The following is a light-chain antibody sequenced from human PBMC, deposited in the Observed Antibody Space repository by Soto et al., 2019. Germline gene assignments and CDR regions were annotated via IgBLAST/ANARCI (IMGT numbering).Light chain of an antibody. CDR2: GAS. CDR1: MRISNY. J-gene: IGKJ4*01. CDR3: QQSHSTPLT. Sequence: DIQVIQSPSSLSASVGDRVTITCRAKMRISNYLSWYQQKPGKAPKLLISGASTLQSGVPSRFSGSGSGADFTLTISSLRHDDSATYYCQQSHSTPLTFGGGTKLEIK. V-gene: IGKV1-39*01.